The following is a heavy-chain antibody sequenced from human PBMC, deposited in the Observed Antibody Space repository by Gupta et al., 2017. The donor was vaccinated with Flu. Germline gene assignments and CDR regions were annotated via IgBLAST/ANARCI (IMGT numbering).Heavy chain of an antibody. CDR3: ARSGVRGYYFDY. D-gene: IGHD5-12*01. CDR2: IKQDGSEK. Sequence: EVQLVESGGGLVQPGGSLRLSCAASGFTFSSHWMSWVRQAPGKGLEWVANIKQDGSEKYYVDSVKGRFTISRDNAKNSLYLQMNSLRAEDTAVYYCARSGVRGYYFDYWGQGTLVTVSS. CDR1: GFTFSSHW. J-gene: IGHJ4*02. V-gene: IGHV3-7*02.